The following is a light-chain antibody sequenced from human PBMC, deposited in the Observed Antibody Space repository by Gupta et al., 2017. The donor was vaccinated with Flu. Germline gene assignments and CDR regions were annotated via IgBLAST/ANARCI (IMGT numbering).Light chain of an antibody. V-gene: IGLV3-21*02. Sequence: SYVLTQPPSVSMAPGQTARLTCGGNNIGSKSVHWYQQKPGQAPVLVVYDDSHRPSGIPERLSGSNSGNTATLTISRVEAGDEADYYCHVWDSSSDHGVFGGGIKLTVL. CDR1: NIGSKS. CDR2: DDS. CDR3: HVWDSSSDHGV. J-gene: IGLJ3*02.